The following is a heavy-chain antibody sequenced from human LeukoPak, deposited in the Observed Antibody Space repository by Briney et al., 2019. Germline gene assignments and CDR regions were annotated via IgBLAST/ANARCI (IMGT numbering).Heavy chain of an antibody. Sequence: PSETLSLTCTVSGGSISSYYWSWIRQPPGKGLEWIGYIYYSGSTNYNPSLKSRVTISVDTSKNQFSLKLSSVTAADTAVYYCAREVAGRTDYWGQGPLVTVSS. CDR2: IYYSGST. V-gene: IGHV4-59*01. J-gene: IGHJ4*02. CDR1: GGSISSYY. CDR3: AREVAGRTDY. D-gene: IGHD2-15*01.